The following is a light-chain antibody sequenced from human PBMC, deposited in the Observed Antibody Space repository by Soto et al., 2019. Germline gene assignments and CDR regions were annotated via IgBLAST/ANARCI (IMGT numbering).Light chain of an antibody. J-gene: IGKJ1*01. CDR1: QSVSSNY. V-gene: IGKV3-20*01. CDR3: QQYGSSPKT. Sequence: EIVLTQSPGTLSLSPGERASLSCRASQSVSSNYLAWYQQKSGQAPSLLIYATSTRATGIPDRFSGSGSGTDFTLTISRLEPEDFAVYYCQQYGSSPKTFGQGTKVDIK. CDR2: ATS.